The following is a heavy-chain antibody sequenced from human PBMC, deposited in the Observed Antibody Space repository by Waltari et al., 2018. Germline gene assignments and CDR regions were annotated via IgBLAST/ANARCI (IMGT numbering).Heavy chain of an antibody. V-gene: IGHV4-61*02. CDR2: IYTSGST. Sequence: QVQLQESGPGLVKPSQTLSLTCPVPGGSIRSGSYYWSWIRQPAGKGLEWIGRIYTSGSTNYNPSLKSRVTISVDTSKNQCSLKLSSVTAADTAVYYCARDYSKVVGDAFDIWGQGTMVTVSS. D-gene: IGHD1-26*01. J-gene: IGHJ3*02. CDR3: ARDYSKVVGDAFDI. CDR1: GGSIRSGSYY.